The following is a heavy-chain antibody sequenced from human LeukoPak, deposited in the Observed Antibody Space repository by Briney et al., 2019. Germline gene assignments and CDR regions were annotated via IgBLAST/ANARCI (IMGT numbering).Heavy chain of an antibody. CDR2: ISGSGGST. CDR3: AIIMITFGGVPPTDY. V-gene: IGHV3-23*01. J-gene: IGHJ4*02. Sequence: PGGSPRLSCAASGFTFSSYAMSWVRQAPGKGLEWVSAISGSGGSTYYADSVKGRFTISRDNSKNTLYLQMNSLRAEDTAVYYCAIIMITFGGVPPTDYWGQGTLVTVSS. CDR1: GFTFSSYA. D-gene: IGHD3-16*01.